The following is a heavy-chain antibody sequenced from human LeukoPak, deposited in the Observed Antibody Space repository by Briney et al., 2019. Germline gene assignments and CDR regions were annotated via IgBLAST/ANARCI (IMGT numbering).Heavy chain of an antibody. D-gene: IGHD2-15*01. CDR2: IIPILGIA. J-gene: IGHJ6*02. CDR1: GGTFSSYA. V-gene: IGHV1-69*04. CDR3: ASCSGGSCSSYYGMDV. Sequence: SVKVSCKASGGTFSSYAISWVRQAPGQGLEWMGRIIPILGIANYAQKFQGGVTITADKSTSTAYMELSSLRSEDTAVYYCASCSGGSCSSYYGMDVWGQGTTVTVSS.